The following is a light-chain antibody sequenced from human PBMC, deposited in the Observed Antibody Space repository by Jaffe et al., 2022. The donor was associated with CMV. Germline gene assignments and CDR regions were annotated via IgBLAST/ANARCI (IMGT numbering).Light chain of an antibody. J-gene: IGKJ1*01. CDR2: AAS. Sequence: DIQMTQSPSSLSASIGDRVTITCRPSQDIDKYLNWYQQKPGKAPKVLIYAASSLLPGVPSRFSGSGSGTDFRLTISSLQPEDSATYYCQQTYSTPPWTFGQGTKVEVK. CDR3: QQTYSTPPWT. V-gene: IGKV1-39*01. CDR1: QDIDKY.